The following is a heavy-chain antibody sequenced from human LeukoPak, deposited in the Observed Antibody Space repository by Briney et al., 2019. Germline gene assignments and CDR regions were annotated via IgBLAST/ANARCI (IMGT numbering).Heavy chain of an antibody. V-gene: IGHV1-8*02. CDR3: ARWASGWFPFDY. CDR1: GYTFTGYY. D-gene: IGHD3-10*01. Sequence: ASVKVSCTASGYTFTGYYMHWVRQAPGQGLEWMGWIDPNSGNTGCAQKFLGRVTMTRNTSINTAYMELSSLRSEDTAVYYCARWASGWFPFDYWGQGTLVTVSS. CDR2: IDPNSGNT. J-gene: IGHJ4*02.